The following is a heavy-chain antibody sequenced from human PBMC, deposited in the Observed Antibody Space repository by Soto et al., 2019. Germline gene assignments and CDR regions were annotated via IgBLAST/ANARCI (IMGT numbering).Heavy chain of an antibody. CDR2: VIPILGNV. J-gene: IGHJ1*01. V-gene: IGHV1-69*08. CDR1: GGTFSSYT. D-gene: IGHD3-10*01. CDR3: AGESYSGSDWI. Sequence: QVQLVQSGAEAKKPGSSVKVSCTASGGTFSSYTITWVRQAPGQGLEWMGRVIPILGNVNYAQNFQDRVTITADKSTSTAYMELSSLRSEDTAVYYCAGESYSGSDWIWGQGTLVTVSS.